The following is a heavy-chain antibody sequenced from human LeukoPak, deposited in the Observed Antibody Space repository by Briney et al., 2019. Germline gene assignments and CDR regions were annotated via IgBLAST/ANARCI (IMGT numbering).Heavy chain of an antibody. V-gene: IGHV3-23*01. Sequence: PGGSLRLSCVASGITFSNYAVSWVRQAPEKGLDWVSVISGSAHKIRYADSVKGRLPIYRDNSENIVYLQMNNLRVEDTAVYYCAGRPTGYSSGYIHWGQGTLVTVSS. CDR1: GITFSNYA. J-gene: IGHJ4*02. CDR2: ISGSAHKI. D-gene: IGHD5-18*01. CDR3: AGRPTGYSSGYIH.